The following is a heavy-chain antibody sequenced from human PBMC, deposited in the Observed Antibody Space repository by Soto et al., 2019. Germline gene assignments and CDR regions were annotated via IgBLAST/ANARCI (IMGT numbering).Heavy chain of an antibody. J-gene: IGHJ5*02. Sequence: PSETLSFTCTVSGGSISSGGYYWSWIRQHPGRGLEWIGYIYYNGNTYYNPSLKSRVTVSVDTSKNQFSLNVRSVTAADTAVYYCARCSLVVIPVPGLDPWGQGTLVTVSS. D-gene: IGHD2-15*01. CDR3: ARCSLVVIPVPGLDP. CDR2: IYYNGNT. CDR1: GGSISSGGYY. V-gene: IGHV4-31*03.